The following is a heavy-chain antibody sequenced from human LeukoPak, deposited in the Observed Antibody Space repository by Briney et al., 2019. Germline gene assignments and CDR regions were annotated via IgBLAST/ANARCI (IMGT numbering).Heavy chain of an antibody. J-gene: IGHJ4*02. D-gene: IGHD4-23*01. Sequence: GASVKVSCKASGGTFSSYTISWVRQAPGQGLEWMGRIIPILGIANYAQKFQGRVTITADKSTSTAYMKLSSLRSEDTAVYYCARGPLFGATVVGLFDYWGQGTLVTVSS. V-gene: IGHV1-69*02. CDR1: GGTFSSYT. CDR3: ARGPLFGATVVGLFDY. CDR2: IIPILGIA.